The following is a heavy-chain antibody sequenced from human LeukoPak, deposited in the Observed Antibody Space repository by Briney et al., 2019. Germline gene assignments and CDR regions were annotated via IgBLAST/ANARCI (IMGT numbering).Heavy chain of an antibody. D-gene: IGHD5-12*01. Sequence: GGSLRLSCAAPGFTFSSYAMSWVRQAPGKGLEWVSAISGSGGSTYYADSVKGRFTISRDNSKNTLYLQMNSLRAEDTAVYYCAKDVTPYSGYDPDAFDIWGQGTMVTVSS. CDR2: ISGSGGST. CDR3: AKDVTPYSGYDPDAFDI. V-gene: IGHV3-23*01. J-gene: IGHJ3*02. CDR1: GFTFSSYA.